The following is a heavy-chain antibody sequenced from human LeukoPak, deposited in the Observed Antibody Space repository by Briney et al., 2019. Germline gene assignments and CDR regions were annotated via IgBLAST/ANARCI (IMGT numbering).Heavy chain of an antibody. V-gene: IGHV4-34*01. Sequence: PSETLSLTCAVSGGSFSDYYWSWIRQPPGKGLEWIGEINHGGTTNYNPSLKSRVTISVDTSKNQFSLKLSSVTAADTAVYSCARGEAHNPYAFDIWGQGTMVTVSS. J-gene: IGHJ3*02. CDR3: ARGEAHNPYAFDI. CDR1: GGSFSDYY. D-gene: IGHD1-14*01. CDR2: INHGGTT.